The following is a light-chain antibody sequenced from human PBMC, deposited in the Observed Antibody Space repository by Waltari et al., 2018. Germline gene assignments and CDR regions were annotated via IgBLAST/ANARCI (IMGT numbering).Light chain of an antibody. V-gene: IGLV2-14*01. CDR1: STSIAGYNL. Sequence: QSALTQPASVSGSPGQPITIPCTGTSTSIAGYNLLSWYQQHPGKVPKLIIYEVYNRPSGVSSRFSGSKSGNTASLTISGLQAEDEADYYCSSYTSSSTGIFGGGTKLTVL. CDR3: SSYTSSSTGI. CDR2: EVY. J-gene: IGLJ2*01.